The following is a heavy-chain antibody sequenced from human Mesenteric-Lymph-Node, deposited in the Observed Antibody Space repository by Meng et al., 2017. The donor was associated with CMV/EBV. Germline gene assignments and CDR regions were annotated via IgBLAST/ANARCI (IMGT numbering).Heavy chain of an antibody. CDR1: GGSFSGYS. D-gene: IGHD1-1*01. V-gene: IGHV4-34*01. J-gene: IGHJ4*02. CDR3: ARASITATGTGPDY. Sequence: CTVYGGSFSGYSWSWIRQPPGKGLEWIGEINHSGSTNYNPSLKSRVTISVDTSKNQFSLKLSSVTAADTARYYCARASITATGTGPDYWGQGTLVTVSS. CDR2: INHSGST.